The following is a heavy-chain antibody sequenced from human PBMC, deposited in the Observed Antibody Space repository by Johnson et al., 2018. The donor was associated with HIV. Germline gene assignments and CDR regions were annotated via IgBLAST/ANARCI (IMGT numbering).Heavy chain of an antibody. J-gene: IGHJ3*02. CDR1: GFTFDDYA. CDR2: ISWNSGSI. CDR3: AKDRYSYGSGAGIDAFDM. V-gene: IGHV3-9*01. D-gene: IGHD3-10*01. Sequence: VQLVESGGGLVQPGRSLRLSCAASGFTFDDYAMHWVRQAPGKGLEWVSGISWNSGSIGYVDSVKGRFTVSRDNAENSLYLQMNSLRTEDTALYYCAKDRYSYGSGAGIDAFDMWGQGTMVTVSS.